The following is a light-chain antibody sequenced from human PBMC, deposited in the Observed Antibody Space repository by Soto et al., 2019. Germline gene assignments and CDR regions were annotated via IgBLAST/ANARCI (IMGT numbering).Light chain of an antibody. V-gene: IGLV1-44*01. CDR3: SAWDDSLNGYV. CDR2: NNN. J-gene: IGLJ1*01. CDR1: TSNIGSNT. Sequence: QSVVTQPPSASGTPGQRVTISCSGSTSNIGSNTVNWYQQLPGTAPKLLIYNNNQRPSGVPARFSGSKSGTSASLAISGLQSEYEADYYCSAWDDSLNGYVFGTGTKLTVL.